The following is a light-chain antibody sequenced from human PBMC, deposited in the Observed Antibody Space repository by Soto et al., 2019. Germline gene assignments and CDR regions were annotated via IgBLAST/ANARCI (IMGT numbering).Light chain of an antibody. CDR3: QQYGSSPET. Sequence: IVLTQSPGTLSLSPGERGTLSGRASQSVSSIYLAWYQQKPGQAPRLLIYGASSRATGIPDRFSGSGSGTDFTLTISRLEPEDFAVYYCQQYGSSPETFGQGTKVDIK. J-gene: IGKJ1*01. CDR2: GAS. CDR1: QSVSSIY. V-gene: IGKV3-20*01.